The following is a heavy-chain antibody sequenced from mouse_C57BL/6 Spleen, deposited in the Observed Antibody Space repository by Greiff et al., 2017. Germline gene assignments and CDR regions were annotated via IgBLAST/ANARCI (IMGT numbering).Heavy chain of an antibody. V-gene: IGHV1-82*01. J-gene: IGHJ2*01. Sequence: QVQLQQSGPELVKPGASVKISCKASGYAFSSSWMNWVKQRPGKGLEWIGRIYPGDGDTNYNGKFKGKATLTADKSSSTAYMQLSSLTSEDSAVYFCARRPPTGYYFDDWGQGTTLTVSS. CDR2: IYPGDGDT. CDR1: GYAFSSSW. CDR3: ARRPPTGYYFDD.